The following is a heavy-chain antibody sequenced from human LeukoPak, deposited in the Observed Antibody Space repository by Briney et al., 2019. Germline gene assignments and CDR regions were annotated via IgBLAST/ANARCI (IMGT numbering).Heavy chain of an antibody. CDR3: ARARARLYFDY. V-gene: IGHV4-59*01. CDR2: IYYSGST. J-gene: IGHJ4*02. Sequence: PSETLSLTCTVSGGSISSYYWSWIRQPPGEGLEWIGYIYYSGSTNYNPSLKSRVTISVDTSKNQFSLKLSSVTAADTAVYYCARARARLYFDYWGQGTLVTVSS. CDR1: GGSISSYY. D-gene: IGHD1-26*01.